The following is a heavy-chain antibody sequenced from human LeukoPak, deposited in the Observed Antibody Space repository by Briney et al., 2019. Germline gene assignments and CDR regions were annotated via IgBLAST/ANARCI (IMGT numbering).Heavy chain of an antibody. V-gene: IGHV6-1*01. CDR1: GDSVSSTSAL. Sequence: SRTLSLTCAISGDSVSSTSALWNWIRQSPSRGLEWLGRTYYRSKWYSDYALSVKSRITINPDSSKNQFSLQLNSVTPEDTAVYYCARARIAVAGLSAFDVWGQGTKVTVSS. D-gene: IGHD6-19*01. CDR3: ARARIAVAGLSAFDV. CDR2: TYYRSKWYS. J-gene: IGHJ3*01.